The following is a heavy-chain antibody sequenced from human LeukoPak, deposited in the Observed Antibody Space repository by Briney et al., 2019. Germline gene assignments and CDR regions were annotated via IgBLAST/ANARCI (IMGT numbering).Heavy chain of an antibody. CDR2: ISSPSTHI. CDR3: ARESYWGSNAKRFDY. J-gene: IGHJ4*02. Sequence: GGSLRLSCAASGFTFTDFSINWVRQAPGRGLEWVSYISSPSTHIYYADSVKGRFTISRDNAKNSLYLQMNSLRDQDTAVYYCARESYWGSNAKRFDYWGQGTLVTVSS. CDR1: GFTFTDFS. V-gene: IGHV3-48*02. D-gene: IGHD7-27*01.